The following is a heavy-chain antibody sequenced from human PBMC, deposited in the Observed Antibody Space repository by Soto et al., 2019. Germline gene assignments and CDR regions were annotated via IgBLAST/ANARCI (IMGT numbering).Heavy chain of an antibody. V-gene: IGHV4-59*01. CDR3: ARDGSYYPTYYYGMDV. J-gene: IGHJ6*02. CDR1: GGSISSYY. CDR2: IYYSGST. D-gene: IGHD1-26*01. Sequence: SETLSLTCTVSGGSISSYYWSWIRQPPGKGLEWIGYIYYSGSTNYNPSLKSRVTISVDTSKNQFSLKLSSVTAADTAVYYCARDGSYYPTYYYGMDVWGQGTTVTVSS.